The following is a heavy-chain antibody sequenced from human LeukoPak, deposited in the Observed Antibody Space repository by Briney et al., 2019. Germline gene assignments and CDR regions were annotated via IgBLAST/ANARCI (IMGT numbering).Heavy chain of an antibody. D-gene: IGHD3-10*01. CDR3: ARENFVLLWFGESQGYYMDV. Sequence: GASVKVSCKASGYTFTGYYMHWVRQAPGQGLEWVGWINPNSGGTNYAQKFQGRVTMTRDTSISTAYMELSSLRSEDTAVYYCARENFVLLWFGESQGYYMDVWGKGTTVTVSS. CDR1: GYTFTGYY. CDR2: INPNSGGT. V-gene: IGHV1-2*02. J-gene: IGHJ6*03.